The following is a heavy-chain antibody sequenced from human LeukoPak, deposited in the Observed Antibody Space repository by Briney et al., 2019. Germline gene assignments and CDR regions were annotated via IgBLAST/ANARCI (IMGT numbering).Heavy chain of an antibody. V-gene: IGHV3-23*01. Sequence: GGSLRLSCAASGFTFSSYAMSWVRQAPGKGLEWVAAISGSGGSTYYADSVKGRFTISRDNSKNTLYLQMNSLRAEDTAVYYCARHPEPGYCSSTSCHESYFDYWGQGTLVTVSS. CDR2: ISGSGGST. CDR1: GFTFSSYA. J-gene: IGHJ4*02. CDR3: ARHPEPGYCSSTSCHESYFDY. D-gene: IGHD2-2*01.